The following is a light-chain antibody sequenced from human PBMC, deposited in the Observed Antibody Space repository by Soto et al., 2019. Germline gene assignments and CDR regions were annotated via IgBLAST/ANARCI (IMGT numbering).Light chain of an antibody. Sequence: ELVLTQSPGTLSLSPGERATLSCRASQSVSSSSLAWYQQKPGQAPRLLIYGASSRGTGIPDRFSGSGSGTDFPLSISILESDDVAVDYCQQYGSRAWTFVQGTKVQLK. J-gene: IGKJ1*01. V-gene: IGKV3-20*01. CDR3: QQYGSRAWT. CDR1: QSVSSSS. CDR2: GAS.